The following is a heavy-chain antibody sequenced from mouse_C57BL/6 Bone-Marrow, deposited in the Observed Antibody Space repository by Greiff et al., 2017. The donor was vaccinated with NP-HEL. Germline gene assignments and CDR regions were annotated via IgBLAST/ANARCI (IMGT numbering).Heavy chain of an antibody. D-gene: IGHD2-1*01. Sequence: QVQLQQPGAKLVKPGASVKLSCKASGYTFTSYWMHWVKQRPGRGLEWIGRIDPNSGGTKYNEKFKSKATLTVDKPSSTAYMQLSSLTSEDSAVYYCARYGNYPYYFDYWGQGTTLTVSS. CDR3: ARYGNYPYYFDY. V-gene: IGHV1-72*01. J-gene: IGHJ2*01. CDR1: GYTFTSYW. CDR2: IDPNSGGT.